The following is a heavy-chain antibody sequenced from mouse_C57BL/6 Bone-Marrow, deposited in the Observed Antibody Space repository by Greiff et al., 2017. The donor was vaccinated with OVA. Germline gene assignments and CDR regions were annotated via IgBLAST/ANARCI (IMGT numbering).Heavy chain of an antibody. Sequence: EVKVVESGGGLVQPGGSLKLSCAASGFTFSDYGMAWVRQAPRKGPEWVAFISNLAYSIYYADTVTGRFTISRENAKNTLYLEMSSLRSEDTAMYYCARHRRNWYFDVWGTGTTVTVSS. V-gene: IGHV5-15*01. J-gene: IGHJ1*03. CDR3: ARHRRNWYFDV. CDR1: GFTFSDYG. CDR2: ISNLAYSI.